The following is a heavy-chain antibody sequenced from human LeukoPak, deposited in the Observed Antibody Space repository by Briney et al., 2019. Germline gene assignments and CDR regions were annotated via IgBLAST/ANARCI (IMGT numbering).Heavy chain of an antibody. D-gene: IGHD7-27*01. J-gene: IGHJ4*02. CDR2: IYHSGST. V-gene: IGHV4-38-2*01. CDR3: ARRLGIMRDPFDY. CDR1: GYSISSGYY. Sequence: KPSETLSLTCAVSGYSISSGYYWGWIRQPPGKGLEWIGSIYHSGSTHYNPSLKSRVTISVDTSKNQFSLKLSSVTAADTAVYYCARRLGIMRDPFDYWGQGTLVTVSS.